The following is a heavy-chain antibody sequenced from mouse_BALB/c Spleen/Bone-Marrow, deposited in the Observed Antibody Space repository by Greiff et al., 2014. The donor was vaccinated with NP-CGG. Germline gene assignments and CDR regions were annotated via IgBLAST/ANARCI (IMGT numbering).Heavy chain of an antibody. Sequence: EVQLQQSGAELVKPGASVKLSCTASGFNIKDTYMHWVKQRPEQGLEWIGRIDPANGNTKYDPKFQGKATITADTSSNTAYLQLSSLTSEDTAVYYCARLANYDYWGQGTTLTVPS. CDR3: ARLANYDY. D-gene: IGHD2-1*01. CDR1: GFNIKDTY. CDR2: IDPANGNT. J-gene: IGHJ2*01. V-gene: IGHV14-3*02.